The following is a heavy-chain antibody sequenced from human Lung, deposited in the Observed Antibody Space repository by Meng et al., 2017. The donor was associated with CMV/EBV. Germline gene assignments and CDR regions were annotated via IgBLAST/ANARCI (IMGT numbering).Heavy chain of an antibody. V-gene: IGHV1-8*01. CDR3: ARVLRRPSSAIDRDY. Sequence: QVLLVQAGAEVKKPGASVKVSCKASGYTFTNYNFNWVRQATGQGLEWMGLMKPNTGNTGYGQKFQGRITMTRNTAISTAYMELSSLTSEDTAVYFCARVLRRPSSAIDRDYWGQGTLVTVSS. CDR1: GYTFTNYN. J-gene: IGHJ4*02. D-gene: IGHD2-2*01. CDR2: MKPNTGNT.